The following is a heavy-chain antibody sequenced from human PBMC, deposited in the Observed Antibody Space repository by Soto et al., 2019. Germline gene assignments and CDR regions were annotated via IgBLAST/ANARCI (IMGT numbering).Heavy chain of an antibody. Sequence: EVQLLESGGGLAQRGGSQRLSCAASGFTFTSYVMSWVRQAPGKGLEWVAGISGGGSTAFCADSVKGRFTISRDNAKNTLVLQMDSLRAEDTAIYYCAKDSNKYSSSLRGRYFDYWGQGTLVTVSS. J-gene: IGHJ4*02. CDR3: AKDSNKYSSSLRGRYFDY. D-gene: IGHD3-22*01. CDR2: ISGGGSTA. CDR1: GFTFTSYV. V-gene: IGHV3-23*01.